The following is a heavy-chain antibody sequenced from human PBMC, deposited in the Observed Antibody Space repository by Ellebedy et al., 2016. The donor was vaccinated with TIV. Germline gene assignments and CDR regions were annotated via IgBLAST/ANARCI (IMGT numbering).Heavy chain of an antibody. CDR2: INHSGST. J-gene: IGHJ5*02. CDR3: ASKKDYYASGSANWFDP. V-gene: IGHV4-34*01. D-gene: IGHD3-10*01. CDR1: GGSFSNYY. Sequence: MPSETLSLTCAVYGGSFSNYYWNWIRQPPGKGLEWIGEINHSGSTNYNPSLKSRVPISLDTSKNQFSLKLSSVTAADTAVYYCASKKDYYASGSANWFDPWGQGTLVTVSS.